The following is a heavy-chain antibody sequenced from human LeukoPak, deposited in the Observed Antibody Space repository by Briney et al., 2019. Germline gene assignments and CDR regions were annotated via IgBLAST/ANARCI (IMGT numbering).Heavy chain of an antibody. CDR2: INPSGGTT. Sequence: ASVKVSCKASGYTFTSYYTHWVRQAPGQGLEWMGIINPSGGTTRHAQRFQGRVTMTRDTSTSTVYMELSSLRSEDTAVYYCARTRGYSDYELDYWGQGTLVTVSS. D-gene: IGHD5-12*01. V-gene: IGHV1-46*01. CDR3: ARTRGYSDYELDY. CDR1: GYTFTSYY. J-gene: IGHJ4*02.